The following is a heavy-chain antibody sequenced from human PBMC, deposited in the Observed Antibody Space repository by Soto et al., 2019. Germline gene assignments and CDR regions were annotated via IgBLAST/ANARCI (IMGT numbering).Heavy chain of an antibody. J-gene: IGHJ4*02. CDR1: GYTFTTYG. D-gene: IGHD3-22*01. CDR2: ISTYNGNT. V-gene: IGHV1-18*01. Sequence: QVPLVQSGAEVKKPGASVKVSCKASGYTFTTYGMSWVRQAPGQGLDWMGWISTYNGNTKYAERLQGRVTMTTDTTTSTAYIELRSLTCDDTAVYYCARGPTDYYDNSGNYFLDYWGQGTLVTVSS. CDR3: ARGPTDYYDNSGNYFLDY.